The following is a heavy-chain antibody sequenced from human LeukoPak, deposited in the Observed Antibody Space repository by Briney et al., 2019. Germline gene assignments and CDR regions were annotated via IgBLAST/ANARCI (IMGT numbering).Heavy chain of an antibody. CDR2: INPNSGGT. CDR3: ARVDRGYGQAFDI. Sequence: ASVKVSCKASGYTFTSYGISWVRQAPGQGLEWMGWINPNSGGTDYAQKFQGRVTMTRDTSISTAYMELSRLRSDDTAVYYCARVDRGYGQAFDIWGQGTMVTVSS. CDR1: GYTFTSYG. D-gene: IGHD2-15*01. J-gene: IGHJ3*02. V-gene: IGHV1-2*02.